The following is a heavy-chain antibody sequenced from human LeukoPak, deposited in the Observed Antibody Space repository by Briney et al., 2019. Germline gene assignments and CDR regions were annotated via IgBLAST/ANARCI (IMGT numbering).Heavy chain of an antibody. CDR1: GGSISSYY. D-gene: IGHD6-19*01. CDR3: ARGGSGWYGNYYYGMDV. V-gene: IGHV4-4*07. CDR2: IYTSGST. J-gene: IGHJ6*02. Sequence: SETLSLTCTVSGGSISSYYWSWIRQPAGKGLEWIWRIYTSGSTNYNPSLKSRVTMSVDTSKNQFSLKLSSVTAADTAVYYCARGGSGWYGNYYYGMDVCGQGITVTVSS.